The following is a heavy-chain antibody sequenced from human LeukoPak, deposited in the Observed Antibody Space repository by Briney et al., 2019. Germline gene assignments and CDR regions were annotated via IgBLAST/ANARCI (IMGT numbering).Heavy chain of an antibody. CDR2: IIPIFGTA. V-gene: IGHV1-69*05. CDR3: ARDIHGSGWRDWYFDL. CDR1: GGTFSSYA. Sequence: SVKVSCKASGGTFSSYAISWVRQAPGQGLEWMGGIIPIFGTANYAQKFQGRVTITTDESTSTAYMELSSLRSEDTAVYYCARDIHGSGWRDWYFDLWGRGTLVTVSS. D-gene: IGHD6-19*01. J-gene: IGHJ2*01.